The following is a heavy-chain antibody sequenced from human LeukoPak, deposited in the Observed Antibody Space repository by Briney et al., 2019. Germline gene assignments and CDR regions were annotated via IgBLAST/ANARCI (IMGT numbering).Heavy chain of an antibody. CDR3: ARRGAYYFDY. V-gene: IGHV4-31*03. CDR1: GGSISSGGYY. Sequence: SQTLSLTCTVSGGSISSGGYYWSWTRQHPGKGLEWIGYIYYSGSTYYNPSLKSRVTISVDTSKNQFSLKLSSVTAADTAVYYCARRGAYYFDYWGQGTLVTVSS. CDR2: IYYSGST. J-gene: IGHJ4*02. D-gene: IGHD1-26*01.